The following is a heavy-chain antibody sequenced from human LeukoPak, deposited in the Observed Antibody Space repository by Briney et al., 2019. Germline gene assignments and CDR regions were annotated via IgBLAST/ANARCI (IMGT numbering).Heavy chain of an antibody. V-gene: IGHV1-46*01. CDR1: GYTFTSYY. Sequence: ASVKVSCKASGYTFTSYYMHWVRQVPGQGLEWMGIINPSGGSTSYAQKFQGRVTMTRDTSTSTVYMELSSLRSEDTAVYYCARDSPFSPYSGSYSFDYWGQGTLVTVSS. CDR2: INPSGGST. CDR3: ARDSPFSPYSGSYSFDY. J-gene: IGHJ4*02. D-gene: IGHD1-26*01.